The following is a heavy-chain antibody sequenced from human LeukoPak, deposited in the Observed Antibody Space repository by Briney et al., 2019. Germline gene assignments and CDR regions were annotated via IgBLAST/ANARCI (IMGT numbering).Heavy chain of an antibody. Sequence: PGRSLRLSCAASGFTFSSYAMYWVRQAPGKGLEWVAVISYDGSNKYYADSVKGRFIISRDNSKNTLYLQMNSLRAEDTAVYYCATHYYDSSGYYSPDYWGQGTLVTVSS. CDR3: ATHYYDSSGYYSPDY. D-gene: IGHD3-22*01. CDR2: ISYDGSNK. J-gene: IGHJ4*02. CDR1: GFTFSSYA. V-gene: IGHV3-30-3*01.